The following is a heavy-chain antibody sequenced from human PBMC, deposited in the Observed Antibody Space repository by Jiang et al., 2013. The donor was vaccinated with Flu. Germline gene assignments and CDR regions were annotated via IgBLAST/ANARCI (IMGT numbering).Heavy chain of an antibody. D-gene: IGHD2-21*01. CDR3: ARDFGENYSSFDC. CDR2: IYYNGNNK. Sequence: VQLVESGGGVVQPGRSLRLSCVTSGFSFSSYGMHWVRQAPGKGLEWVAIIYYNGNNKYYGDSVKGRFTVSRDNSKNTLYLQMNSLRAEDTAVYYCARDFGENYSSFDCRGPGTLVTVSS. J-gene: IGHJ4*02. CDR1: GFSFSSYG. V-gene: IGHV3-33*01.